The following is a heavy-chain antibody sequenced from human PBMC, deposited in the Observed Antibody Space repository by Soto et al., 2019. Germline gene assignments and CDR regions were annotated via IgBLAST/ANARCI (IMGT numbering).Heavy chain of an antibody. J-gene: IGHJ4*02. CDR2: ISSGSTNI. D-gene: IGHD1-1*01. CDR1: GFTFSDFY. V-gene: IGHV3-11*01. Sequence: QVQLVESGGGLVKPGGSLRLSCEASGFTFSDFYMSWIRQAPGNGLEWISYISSGSTNIFYADSVKGRFTVSRDNAKNSVYLQMDSLRAEDTAVYYCARDRNAAGSDYWGQGTLVTVSS. CDR3: ARDRNAAGSDY.